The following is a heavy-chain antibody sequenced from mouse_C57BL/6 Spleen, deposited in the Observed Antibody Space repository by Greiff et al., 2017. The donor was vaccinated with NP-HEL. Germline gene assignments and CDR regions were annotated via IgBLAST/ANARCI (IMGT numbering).Heavy chain of an antibody. Sequence: EVQLQESGTVLARPGASVKMSCKTSGYTFTSYWMHWVKQRPGQGLEWIGALYPGNSDTSYNQKFKGKAKLTAVTSASTAYMELSSLTNEDSAVYYCTRRWDYYGSPYYAMDYWGQGTSVTVSS. CDR1: GYTFTSYW. D-gene: IGHD1-1*01. CDR2: LYPGNSDT. V-gene: IGHV1-5*01. J-gene: IGHJ4*01. CDR3: TRRWDYYGSPYYAMDY.